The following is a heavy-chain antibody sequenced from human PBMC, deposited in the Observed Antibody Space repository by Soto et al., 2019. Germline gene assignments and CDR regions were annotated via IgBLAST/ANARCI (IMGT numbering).Heavy chain of an antibody. D-gene: IGHD1-26*01. V-gene: IGHV4-4*02. CDR3: ARVYSGSYSDS. J-gene: IGHJ4*02. CDR2: IFQSGTT. CDR1: GGSIRSNNW. Sequence: SETLSLTCAVSGGSIRSNNWWSWVRQPPGKGLEWIGEIFQSGTTYYNPSLKTRVTISVDKSKNQFSLKLSSVTAADTAVYYCARVYSGSYSDSWGQGTLVTVSS.